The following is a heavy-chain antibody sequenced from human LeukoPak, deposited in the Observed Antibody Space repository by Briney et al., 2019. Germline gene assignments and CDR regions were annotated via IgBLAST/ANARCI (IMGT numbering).Heavy chain of an antibody. J-gene: IGHJ4*02. CDR1: GFTFSRYA. CDR2: IWYDGSNI. Sequence: GGSLILSCAASGFTFSRYAMQWVRQAPGKGLEGVSLIWYDGSNIYYADSAKGRFTISRDNSNNTLYLQVNSLRAEDTAVYYCARVDTAMGSLDYWGQGTLVTVSS. D-gene: IGHD5-18*01. CDR3: ARVDTAMGSLDY. V-gene: IGHV3-33*01.